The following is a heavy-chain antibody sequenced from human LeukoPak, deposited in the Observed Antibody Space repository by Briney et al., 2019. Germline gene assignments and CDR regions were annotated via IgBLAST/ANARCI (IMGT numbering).Heavy chain of an antibody. D-gene: IGHD3-22*01. CDR1: GFTFSSYS. Sequence: GGSLRLSCAASGFTFSSYSMNWVRQAPGKGLEWVSSISSSSSYIYYADSVKGRFTISRDNAKNSLYLQMNSLRAEDTAVYYCARATSYYDSSGYSRFQHWGQGTLVTVSS. CDR2: ISSSSSYI. V-gene: IGHV3-21*01. J-gene: IGHJ1*01. CDR3: ARATSYYDSSGYSRFQH.